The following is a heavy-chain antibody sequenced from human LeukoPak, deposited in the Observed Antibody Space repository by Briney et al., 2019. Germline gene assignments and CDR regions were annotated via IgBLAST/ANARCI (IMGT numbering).Heavy chain of an antibody. D-gene: IGHD5-18*01. Sequence: GGSLRLSCAASGFTFSSYAMSWVRQAPGKGREGGSAISGSGGSTYYADSVKGRFTISRDNSKNTLYLQMNSLRAEDTAVYYCAKDGNGYRYHFDYWGQGTLVTVSS. J-gene: IGHJ4*02. CDR2: ISGSGGST. V-gene: IGHV3-23*01. CDR3: AKDGNGYRYHFDY. CDR1: GFTFSSYA.